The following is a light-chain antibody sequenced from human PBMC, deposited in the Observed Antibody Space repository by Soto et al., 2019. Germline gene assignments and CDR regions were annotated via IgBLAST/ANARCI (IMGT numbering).Light chain of an antibody. Sequence: EIQLTQSPSYLSTSVRNRVTLTSQASQDITNNLIWYQQKPGKANSLLIYDASDLHTGVPSRFSGSGSGTDFTLTISSLQPEEIATYYCQKYDNLPLTVGKGKRLGIK. V-gene: IGKV1-33*01. CDR1: QDITNN. CDR2: DAS. CDR3: QKYDNLPLT. J-gene: IGKJ5*01.